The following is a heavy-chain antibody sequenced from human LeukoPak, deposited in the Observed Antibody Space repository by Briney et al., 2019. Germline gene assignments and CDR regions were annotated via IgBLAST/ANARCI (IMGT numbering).Heavy chain of an antibody. CDR2: IYSGGST. J-gene: IGHJ4*02. Sequence: GGSLRLSCAASGFTVSSNYMSWVRQAPGKGLEWVSVIYSGGSTYYADSVKGRFTISRDNAENSLYLQMNSLRVEDTAVYYCARGSDWERGSYDYWGQGTLVTVSS. D-gene: IGHD1-26*01. CDR3: ARGSDWERGSYDY. CDR1: GFTVSSNY. V-gene: IGHV3-53*01.